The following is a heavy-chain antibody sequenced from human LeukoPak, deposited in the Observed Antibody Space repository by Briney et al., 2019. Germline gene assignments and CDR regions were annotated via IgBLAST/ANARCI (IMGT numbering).Heavy chain of an antibody. Sequence: SETLSLTCDVSGASISGYWWSWIRQPAGKGLEWIGRMYTDGDTNYNPALKSRVTVSVDTSNNLFSLKLISVTAADTAVYYCARAPAGCGGTSPFDPWGQEPLVPVPS. D-gene: IGHD4-23*01. CDR1: GASISGYW. CDR2: MYTDGDT. V-gene: IGHV4-4*07. CDR3: ARAPAGCGGTSPFDP. J-gene: IGHJ5*02.